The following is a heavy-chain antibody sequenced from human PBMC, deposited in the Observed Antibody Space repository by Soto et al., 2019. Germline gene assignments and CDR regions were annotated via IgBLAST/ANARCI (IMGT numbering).Heavy chain of an antibody. CDR2: INAGNGNT. CDR1: GYTFTSYA. Sequence: ASVKVSCKASGYTFTSYAMHWVRQAPGQRLEWMGWINAGNGNTKYSQKFQGRVTITRDTSASTAYMELSSLRSEDTAVYYCASDPGGHYDFRSGYNPWFDPWGPGTLVNVSS. J-gene: IGHJ5*02. D-gene: IGHD3-3*01. CDR3: ASDPGGHYDFRSGYNPWFDP. V-gene: IGHV1-3*01.